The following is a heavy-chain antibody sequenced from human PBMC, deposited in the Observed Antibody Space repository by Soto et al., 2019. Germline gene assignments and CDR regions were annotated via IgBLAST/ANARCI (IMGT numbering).Heavy chain of an antibody. J-gene: IGHJ5*02. V-gene: IGHV4-39*01. Sequence: SETLSLTCTVSGGSISSRGCYWGWIRQPPGKGLEWIGTIYYSGSTYYNPSLKSRVTISVDTSKNQFSLKLSSVTAADTAVYYCATSNWFDPRGQGTLVTVSS. CDR2: IYYSGST. CDR3: ATSNWFDP. CDR1: GGSISSRGCY.